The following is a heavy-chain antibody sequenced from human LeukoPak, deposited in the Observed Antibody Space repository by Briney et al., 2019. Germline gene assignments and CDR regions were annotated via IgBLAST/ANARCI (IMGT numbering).Heavy chain of an antibody. CDR2: IKKDGTET. CDR1: GFMFSSNW. J-gene: IGHJ4*02. CDR3: AKEGRSLQTY. V-gene: IGHV3-7*03. Sequence: GGSLRLSCAASGFMFSSNWMSWVRLAPGKGLEWVANIKKDGTETYYVDSVKGRFTISRDNAKNSLYLQMNSLRVEDTAVYYCAKEGRSLQTYWGQGTLVTVSS. D-gene: IGHD5-24*01.